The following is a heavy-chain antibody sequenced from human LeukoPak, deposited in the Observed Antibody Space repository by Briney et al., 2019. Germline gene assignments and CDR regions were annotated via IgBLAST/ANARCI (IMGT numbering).Heavy chain of an antibody. D-gene: IGHD1-14*01. CDR2: IYSDGST. Sequence: GGSLRLSCAASGFTVSTHYMSWVRQAPGKGLEWVSVIYSDGSTKYADSVKGRFTISRDNAKNLLYLQMNSLRAEDTAIYYCARENSGIIDYWGQGTLVTVSS. CDR1: GFTVSTHY. J-gene: IGHJ4*02. CDR3: ARENSGIIDY. V-gene: IGHV3-53*01.